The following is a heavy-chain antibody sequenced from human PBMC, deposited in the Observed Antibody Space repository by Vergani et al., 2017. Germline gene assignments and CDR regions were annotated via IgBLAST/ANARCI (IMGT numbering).Heavy chain of an antibody. J-gene: IGHJ6*04. V-gene: IGHV4-30-2*01. D-gene: IGHD2-2*01. CDR1: GGSISSGGYY. Sequence: QVQLQESGPGLVKPSQTLSLTCAVSGGSISSGGYYWSWIRQHPGKGLEWIGYIYHSGSTYYNPSLKSRVTISVDRSKNQFSLKLSSVTAADTAVYYCAREGAKYQPPVWGKGTTVTVSS. CDR3: AREGAKYQPPV. CDR2: IYHSGST.